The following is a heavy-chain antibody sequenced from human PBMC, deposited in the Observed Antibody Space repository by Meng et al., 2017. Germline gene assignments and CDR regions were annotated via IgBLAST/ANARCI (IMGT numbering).Heavy chain of an antibody. J-gene: IGHJ4*02. CDR2: ISSSGSTI. CDR3: AKTGRDGYNYKLGAY. CDR1: GFTFSDYY. D-gene: IGHD5-24*01. Sequence: GESLKISCAASGFTFSDYYMSWIRQAPGKGLEWVSCISSSGSTIYYADSVKGRFTISRDNAKNSLYLQMNSLRAEDTAVYYCAKTGRDGYNYKLGAYWGQGTLVTVSS. V-gene: IGHV3-11*01.